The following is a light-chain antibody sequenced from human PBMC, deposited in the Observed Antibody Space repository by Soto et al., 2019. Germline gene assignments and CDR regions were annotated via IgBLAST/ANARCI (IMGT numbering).Light chain of an antibody. CDR1: NSDPGVYKY. V-gene: IGLV2-8*01. J-gene: IGLJ2*01. CDR3: ASYAGSHVI. Sequence: QAVLTQPPSASGSPGESVTISCAGTNSDPGVYKYVSWYQQRPGKAPRLMIFEVNKRPSGVPDRFSGSKSGGTASLTVSGLQPEDEGDYFCASYAGSHVIFGGGTKVTVL. CDR2: EVN.